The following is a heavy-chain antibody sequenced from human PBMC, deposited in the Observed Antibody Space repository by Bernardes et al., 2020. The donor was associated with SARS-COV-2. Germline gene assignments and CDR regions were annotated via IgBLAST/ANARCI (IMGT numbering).Heavy chain of an antibody. V-gene: IGHV4-34*01. Sequence: SQSLSLTCAASGGSFSGYYWSWVRQPPGKGLEWMVEINHTASTNYQPSLKSRVTISVDTSKNQFSLKLSAVTAADTAVYYCARGRVGGAAALLYWGQGTLVTVYS. D-gene: IGHD6-13*01. CDR1: GGSFSGYY. CDR3: ARGRVGGAAALLY. J-gene: IGHJ4*02. CDR2: INHTAST.